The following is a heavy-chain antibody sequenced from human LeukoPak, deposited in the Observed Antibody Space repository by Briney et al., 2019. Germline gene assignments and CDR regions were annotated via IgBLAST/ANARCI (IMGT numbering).Heavy chain of an antibody. D-gene: IGHD5-12*01. CDR1: GGSISSSNW. J-gene: IGHJ6*03. V-gene: IGHV4-4*02. CDR2: IYHSGST. CDR3: AREVGRRGYSGYVLDTTLDV. Sequence: PSGTLSLTCAVSGGSISSSNWWSWVRQPPGKGLEWIGEIYHSGSTNYNPSLKSRVTISVDKSKNQFSLKLSSVTAADTAVYYCAREVGRRGYSGYVLDTTLDVWGKGTTVTVSS.